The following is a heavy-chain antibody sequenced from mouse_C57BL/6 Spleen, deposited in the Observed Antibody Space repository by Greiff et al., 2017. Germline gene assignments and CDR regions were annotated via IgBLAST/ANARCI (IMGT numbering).Heavy chain of an antibody. CDR2: IYPGDGDT. Sequence: QVQLQQSGPELVKPGASVKISCKASGYAFSSYWMNWVKQRPGKGLEWIGRIYPGDGDTNYNGKFKGKATLTADKSSSTAYMQLSSLTSEDSAVDFCARSGDGNYYFDYWGQGTTLTVSS. CDR1: GYAFSSYW. CDR3: ARSGDGNYYFDY. D-gene: IGHD2-1*01. V-gene: IGHV1-82*01. J-gene: IGHJ2*01.